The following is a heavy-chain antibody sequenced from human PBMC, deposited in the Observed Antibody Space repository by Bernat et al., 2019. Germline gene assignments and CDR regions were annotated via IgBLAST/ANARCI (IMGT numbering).Heavy chain of an antibody. J-gene: IGHJ4*02. CDR2: LKQDGTER. D-gene: IGHD3-16*01. CDR1: GFTFSNYW. V-gene: IGHV3-7*03. Sequence: EVQLVESGGGLVQPGGSLRLSCAASGFTFSNYWMSCVRQAPGKGLEWVANLKQDGTERYYVDSVRGRFTISRDNAKNSLHLQMNSLRAEDTAVYYCARVGYGGSSFDYWGQGTLVSVSS. CDR3: ARVGYGGSSFDY.